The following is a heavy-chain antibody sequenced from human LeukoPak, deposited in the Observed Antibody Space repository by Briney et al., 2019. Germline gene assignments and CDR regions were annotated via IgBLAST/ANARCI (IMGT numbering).Heavy chain of an antibody. V-gene: IGHV1-18*01. D-gene: IGHD3-3*01. J-gene: IGHJ5*02. CDR1: GYTFTNYG. CDR3: ARDRFLWGLGNWFDL. CDR2: VSTSNPHT. Sequence: ASVKVSCKTSGYTFTNYGISWVLQAPAQGLEWMGWVSTSNPHTNYAPKFRGRVIMTIDTSTTTAYLEMRSLTSDDTAVYYCARDRFLWGLGNWFDLWGQGTLVTVTS.